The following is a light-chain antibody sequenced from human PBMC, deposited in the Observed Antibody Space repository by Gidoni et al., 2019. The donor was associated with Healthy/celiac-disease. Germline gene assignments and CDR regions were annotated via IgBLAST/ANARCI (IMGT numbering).Light chain of an antibody. V-gene: IGKV3D-15*01. Sequence: EIVMTQSPATLSVSPGERATLSCRASQSVSSNLAWYQQKPGQAPRLLIYGASTRATGIPARFSGSGSGTEFTLTISSLQSEDFAVYYCQRGDTFXPXTKVDIK. CDR2: GAS. J-gene: IGKJ3*01. CDR3: QRGDT. CDR1: QSVSSN.